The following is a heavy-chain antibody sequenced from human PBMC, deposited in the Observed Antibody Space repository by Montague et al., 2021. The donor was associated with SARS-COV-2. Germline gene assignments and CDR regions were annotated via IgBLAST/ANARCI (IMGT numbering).Heavy chain of an antibody. CDR3: ARVPYRLLFVPRYYGMDV. D-gene: IGHD2-2*01. CDR1: GGSLSGYY. V-gene: IGHV4-34*01. CDR2: ISHSGST. Sequence: SETLSLTCAVYGGSLSGYYWSWIRQPPGEGLEWIAEISHSGSTSYNPSLKSRVTISVDTSKNQSSLKLSSATAADTAVYYCARVPYRLLFVPRYYGMDVWGLGTTVTVSS. J-gene: IGHJ6*02.